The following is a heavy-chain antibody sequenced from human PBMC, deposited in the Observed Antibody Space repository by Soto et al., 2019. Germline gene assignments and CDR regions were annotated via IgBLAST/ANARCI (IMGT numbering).Heavy chain of an antibody. CDR1: GYTFTSYG. D-gene: IGHD2-2*01. CDR3: ARDRCSSTSCSINWFDP. CDR2: ISAYNGNT. V-gene: IGHV1-18*01. J-gene: IGHJ5*02. Sequence: QVQLVQSGAEVKKPGASVKVSCKASGYTFTSYGISWVRQAPGQGLEWMEWISAYNGNTNYVQKFQGRVTMTTDTSTRTAYMELRSLRSDDTAVYYCARDRCSSTSCSINWFDPWGQGTLVTVSS.